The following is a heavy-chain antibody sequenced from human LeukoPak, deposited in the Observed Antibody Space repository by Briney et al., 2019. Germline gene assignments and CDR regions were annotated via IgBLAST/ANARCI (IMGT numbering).Heavy chain of an antibody. D-gene: IGHD7-27*01. CDR3: ARVGPGVLDY. CDR1: GGSFSGHF. Sequence: SETLSLTCAVYGGSFSGHFWSWIRQPPAKGLEWIVEINDNEITNSNPSLKSRVTVSVDTSKSQSSLNLSSVTAADTAVYYCARVGPGVLDYWGQGALVTVSS. J-gene: IGHJ4*02. V-gene: IGHV4-34*01. CDR2: INDNEIT.